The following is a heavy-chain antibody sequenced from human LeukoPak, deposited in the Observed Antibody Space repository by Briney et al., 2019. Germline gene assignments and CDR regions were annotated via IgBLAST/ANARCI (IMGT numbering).Heavy chain of an antibody. D-gene: IGHD4-23*01. CDR2: IYYSGST. CDR1: GGSISSYY. V-gene: IGHV4-59*08. CDR3: ARHYYGGSGAFDI. Sequence: SETLSLTCTVSGGSISSYYWSWIRQPPGKGLEWIGYIYYSGSTNYNPSLKSRVTISVDTSKNQFSLKLSSVTAADTAIYYCARHYYGGSGAFDIWGQGAMVTVS. J-gene: IGHJ3*02.